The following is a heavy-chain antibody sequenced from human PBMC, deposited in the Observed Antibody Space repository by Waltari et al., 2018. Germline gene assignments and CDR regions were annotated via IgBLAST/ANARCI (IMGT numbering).Heavy chain of an antibody. D-gene: IGHD3-10*01. V-gene: IGHV1-69*01. CDR1: GGSISSSS. CDR2: IIPILGTA. Sequence: QLQLQESGPGLVKPSETLSLTCTVSGGSISSSSYYWGWIRQPQGKGLEWMGGIIPILGTANYAQKFQGRVTITTDESTSTAYMELSSLRSEDTAVYYCARGDADSAGYYYYYMDVWGKGTTVTVSS. J-gene: IGHJ6*03. CDR3: ARGDADSAGYYYYYMDV.